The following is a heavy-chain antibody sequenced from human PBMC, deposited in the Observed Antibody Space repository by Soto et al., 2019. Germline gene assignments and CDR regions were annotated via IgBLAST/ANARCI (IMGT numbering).Heavy chain of an antibody. V-gene: IGHV1-58*01. D-gene: IGHD6-19*01. CDR2: IVVGSGNT. Sequence: GAPVEVSCKACGFTFTSSAVQWVRQARGQRLEWIGWIVVGSGNTNYAPKFQERVTITRDMSASTAYMELSSLRSEDTAVYYCAADHLAGTSLGYYSGMDVWGQGTTVTVSS. J-gene: IGHJ6*02. CDR3: AADHLAGTSLGYYSGMDV. CDR1: GFTFTSSA.